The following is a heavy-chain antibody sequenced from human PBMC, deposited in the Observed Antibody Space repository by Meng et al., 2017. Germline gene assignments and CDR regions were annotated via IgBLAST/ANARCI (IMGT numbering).Heavy chain of an antibody. CDR3: ARDRQYSGSYHDLVN. J-gene: IGHJ4*02. CDR1: GYTFTSYD. Sequence: ASVKVSCKASGYTFTSYDINWVRQATGQGREWMGWMNPNSGNTGYAQKFQGRVTITRNTSISTAYMELSRLRSDDTAVYYCARDRQYSGSYHDLVNWGQGTLVTVSS. D-gene: IGHD1-26*01. CDR2: MNPNSGNT. V-gene: IGHV1-8*03.